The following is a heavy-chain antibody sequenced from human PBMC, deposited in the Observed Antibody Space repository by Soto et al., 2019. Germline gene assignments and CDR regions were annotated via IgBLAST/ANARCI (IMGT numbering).Heavy chain of an antibody. V-gene: IGHV1-69*06. Sequence: ASVKVSCTASGGTFSSYAISWVRQAPGQGLEWMGGIIPIFGTANYAQKFQGRVTITADKSTSTAYMELSSLRSEDTAVYYCARAPKEYYDSSGYSEWFDPWGQGTLVTVSS. CDR1: GGTFSSYA. D-gene: IGHD3-22*01. J-gene: IGHJ5*02. CDR2: IIPIFGTA. CDR3: ARAPKEYYDSSGYSEWFDP.